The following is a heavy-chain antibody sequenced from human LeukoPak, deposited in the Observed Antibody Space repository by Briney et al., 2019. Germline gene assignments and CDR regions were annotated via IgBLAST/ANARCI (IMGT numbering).Heavy chain of an antibody. CDR1: GGSISYYY. V-gene: IGHV4-4*07. Sequence: SETLSLTCSVSGGSISYYYWTWIRQPAGKGLEWIGRIYTSGGTNYNPSLKSRVTMSVDTSKNQFSLKLSSVTAAGTAVYYCARGVVPASHFDYWGQGTLVTVSS. CDR3: ARGVVPASHFDY. D-gene: IGHD2-2*01. CDR2: IYTSGGT. J-gene: IGHJ4*02.